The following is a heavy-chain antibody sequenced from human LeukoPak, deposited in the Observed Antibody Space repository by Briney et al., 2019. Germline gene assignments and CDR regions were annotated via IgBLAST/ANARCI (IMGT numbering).Heavy chain of an antibody. Sequence: GGSLRLSCAASGFTFSSYGMHWVRQAPGKGLEWVAVISYDGSNKYYADSVKGRFTISGDNSKNTLYLQMNSLRAEDTAVYYCAKEGGDYDGGFLDYWGQGTLVTVSS. CDR3: AKEGGDYDGGFLDY. CDR1: GFTFSSYG. V-gene: IGHV3-30*18. D-gene: IGHD4-17*01. J-gene: IGHJ4*02. CDR2: ISYDGSNK.